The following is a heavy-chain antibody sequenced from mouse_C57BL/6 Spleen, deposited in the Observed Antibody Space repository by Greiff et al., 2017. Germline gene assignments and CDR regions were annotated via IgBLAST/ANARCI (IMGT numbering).Heavy chain of an antibody. CDR1: GYAFSSSW. CDR3: ARITTVVADY. V-gene: IGHV1-82*01. J-gene: IGHJ2*01. D-gene: IGHD1-1*01. CDR2: IYPGDGDT. Sequence: VKLMESGPELVQPGASVKISCKASGYAFSSSWMNWVKQRPGKGLEWIGRIYPGDGDTNYNGKFKGKATLTADKSSSTAYMQLSSLTSEDSAVYFCARITTVVADYWGQGTTLTVSS.